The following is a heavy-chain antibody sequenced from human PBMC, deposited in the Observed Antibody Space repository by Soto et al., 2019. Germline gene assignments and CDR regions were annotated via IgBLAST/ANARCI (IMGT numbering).Heavy chain of an antibody. J-gene: IGHJ6*04. D-gene: IGHD4-4*01. CDR3: ARGSRVGVTTRYYYYYGMDV. V-gene: IGHV1-18*01. CDR1: GYTFTSYG. Sequence: ASVKVSCKASGYTFTSYGISWVRQAPGQGLEWMGWISAYNGNTNYAQKLQGRVTMTTDTSTSTAYMELRSLRSDDTAVYYCARGSRVGVTTRYYYYYGMDVWGKGTTVTVSS. CDR2: ISAYNGNT.